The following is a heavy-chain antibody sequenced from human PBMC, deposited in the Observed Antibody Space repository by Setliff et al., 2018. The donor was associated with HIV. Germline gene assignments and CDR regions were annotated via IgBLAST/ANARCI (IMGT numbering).Heavy chain of an antibody. CDR3: ARWGDGYNSYDF. Sequence: PSETLSLTCTVYGGSFSNYYTNWIRQPPGKGLEWIGTVYHTGSTIYNPSLQSRVIMSVDTSRNQFSLNVNSLTAADTAVYFCARWGDGYNSYDFWGQGTLVTVSS. CDR2: VYHTGST. CDR1: GGSFSNYY. J-gene: IGHJ4*02. D-gene: IGHD5-12*01. V-gene: IGHV4-59*01.